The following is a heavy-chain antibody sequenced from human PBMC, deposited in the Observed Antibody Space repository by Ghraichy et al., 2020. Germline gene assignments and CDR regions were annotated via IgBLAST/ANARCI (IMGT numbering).Heavy chain of an antibody. Sequence: GGSLRLSCAASGFTFSNYAMTWVRQAPGKGLEWVSSISDSGSGAYYADSVKGRVTISRDNSKNTLYLHINSLRVEDTAVYFCAKDLGMRGVGAILDYWGQGTPVTVSS. V-gene: IGHV3-23*01. D-gene: IGHD1-26*01. J-gene: IGHJ4*02. CDR3: AKDLGMRGVGAILDY. CDR1: GFTFSNYA. CDR2: ISDSGSGA.